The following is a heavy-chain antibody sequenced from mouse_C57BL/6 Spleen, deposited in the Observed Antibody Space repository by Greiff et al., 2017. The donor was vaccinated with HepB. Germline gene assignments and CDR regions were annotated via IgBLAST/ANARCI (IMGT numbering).Heavy chain of an antibody. CDR1: GYAFSSYW. D-gene: IGHD1-1*01. CDR2: IYPGDGDT. CDR3: ARKTTVVERGYAMDY. V-gene: IGHV1-80*01. J-gene: IGHJ4*01. Sequence: VQLQQSGAELVKPGASVKISCKASGYAFSSYWMNWVKQRPGKGLEWIGQIYPGDGDTNYNGKFKGKATLTADKSSSTAYMQLSSLTSEDSAVYFGARKTTVVERGYAMDYWGQGTSVTVSS.